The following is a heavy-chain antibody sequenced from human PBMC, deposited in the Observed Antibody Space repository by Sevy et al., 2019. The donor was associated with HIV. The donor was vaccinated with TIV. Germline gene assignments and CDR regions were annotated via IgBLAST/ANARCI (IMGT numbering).Heavy chain of an antibody. Sequence: SETLSLTCTVSGGSISSNYWSWIRQPPGKGLEWIGYIYSSGSSYNPSLKGRVSISMDTSKNQFSLKLNSVTAADTAVYYCARSSGYSYGDFDYWGQGTLVTVSS. CDR3: ARSSGYSYGDFDY. CDR2: IYSSGSS. D-gene: IGHD5-18*01. V-gene: IGHV4-59*01. CDR1: GGSISSNY. J-gene: IGHJ4*02.